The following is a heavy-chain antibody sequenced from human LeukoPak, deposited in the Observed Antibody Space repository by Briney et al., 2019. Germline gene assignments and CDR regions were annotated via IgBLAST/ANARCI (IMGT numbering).Heavy chain of an antibody. Sequence: PGGSLRLSCAASGFSFTTYAMSWVRQAPARGLEWVSSIRGGGEKFYADFARGRFTLSRDGSTNTVYLQLNNLRVEGTGIYYCAKANWISDADAVWWGQGTLVTVSS. V-gene: IGHV3-23*01. D-gene: IGHD2-2*03. CDR3: AKANWISDADAVW. J-gene: IGHJ4*02. CDR1: GFSFTTYA. CDR2: IRGGGEK.